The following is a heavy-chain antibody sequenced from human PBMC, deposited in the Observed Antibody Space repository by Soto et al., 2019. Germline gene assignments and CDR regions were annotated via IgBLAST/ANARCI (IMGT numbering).Heavy chain of an antibody. D-gene: IGHD2-15*01. J-gene: IGHJ5*02. CDR3: ARQDRVVAEGRWFDP. CDR1: GYSISSGYH. CDR2: VHYSGNT. V-gene: IGHV4-38-2*02. Sequence: SETLSLTCTVSGYSISSGYHWAWIRQPPGKGLEWLGSVHYSGNTYYNPSLKSRLTISVDKSKNQFSLNLSSVTAADTAVYYCARQDRVVAEGRWFDPWGQGTLVTVSS.